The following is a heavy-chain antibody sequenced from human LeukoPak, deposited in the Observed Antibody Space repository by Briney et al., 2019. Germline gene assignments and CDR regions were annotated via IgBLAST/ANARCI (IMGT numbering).Heavy chain of an antibody. CDR3: ARDSGLYDYVWGSYRSDY. CDR1: GFTFSDHY. Sequence: GGSLRLSCAVSGFTFSDHYMDWVRQAPGTGLEWVGRTRNKANSYTTEYAASVKGRFTISRDDSKNSLYLQMNSLKTEDTAVYYCARDSGLYDYVWGSYRSDYWGQGTLVTVSS. CDR2: TRNKANSYTT. D-gene: IGHD3-16*02. J-gene: IGHJ4*02. V-gene: IGHV3-72*01.